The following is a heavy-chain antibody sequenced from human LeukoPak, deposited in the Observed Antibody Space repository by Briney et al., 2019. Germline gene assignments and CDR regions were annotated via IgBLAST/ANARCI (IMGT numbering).Heavy chain of an antibody. CDR2: INHSGRT. CDR3: ARDVLVVPAAIHYGMDV. V-gene: IGHV4-34*01. D-gene: IGHD2-2*01. Sequence: KPSETLSLTCAVYGGSFSDYFWGWIRQPPGKGLEWIGEINHSGRTYYNPSLKSRVTISVDTSKNQFSLNLSSVTAADTAVYYCARDVLVVPAAIHYGMDVWGQGTTVTVSS. CDR1: GGSFSDYF. J-gene: IGHJ6*02.